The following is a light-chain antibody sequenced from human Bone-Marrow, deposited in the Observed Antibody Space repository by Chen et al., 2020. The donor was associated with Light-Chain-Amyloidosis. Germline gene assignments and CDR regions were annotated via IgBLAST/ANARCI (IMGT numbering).Light chain of an antibody. V-gene: IGLV1-44*01. CDR1: RSSIGTNT. CDR3: AAWDDGLNGVL. J-gene: IGLJ2*01. CDR2: FNS. Sequence: QSVLTQPPSASGTPGQRVTISCSGTRSSIGTNTVNWYQQFPGTAPKLLIYFNSQRPSGVPDRFSGSKSGTSASLAISGLQSDDEADYFCAAWDDGLNGVLFGGVTKLTVL.